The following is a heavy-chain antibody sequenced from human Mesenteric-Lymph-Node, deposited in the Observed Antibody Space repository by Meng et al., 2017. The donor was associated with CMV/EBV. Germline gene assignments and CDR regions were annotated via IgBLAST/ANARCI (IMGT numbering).Heavy chain of an antibody. CDR1: GFTFTNYE. Sequence: GGSLRLSCEASGFTFTNYEMNWVRQAPGRGLEWVAYISSSSANIFYAASVEGRFTISRDNARNSLFLQMNSLRAEDTAVYYCARESSSKYDAFDIWGQGTMVTVSS. J-gene: IGHJ3*02. CDR3: ARESSSKYDAFDI. V-gene: IGHV3-48*03. CDR2: ISSSSANI. D-gene: IGHD4-11*01.